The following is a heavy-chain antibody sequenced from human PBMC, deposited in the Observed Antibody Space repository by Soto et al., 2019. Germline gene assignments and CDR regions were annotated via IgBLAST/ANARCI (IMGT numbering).Heavy chain of an antibody. CDR1: GYTFTNYG. J-gene: IGHJ4*02. CDR3: VRGDGGYFHH. CDR2: ISAYNGHT. V-gene: IGHV1-18*01. D-gene: IGHD3-16*01. Sequence: QVQLVQSGVDVKKPGASVKVSCKAMGYTFTNYGLSWVRQAPGEGLEWMGWISAYNGHTKYAQKVQDRLTLTTDTAARTAYLELTSLRSDDTAVYYCVRGDGGYFHHWGQGTLVLVSS.